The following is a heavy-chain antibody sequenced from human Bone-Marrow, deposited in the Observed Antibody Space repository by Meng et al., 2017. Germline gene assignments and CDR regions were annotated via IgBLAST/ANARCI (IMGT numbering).Heavy chain of an antibody. D-gene: IGHD3-3*01. CDR2: INHSGST. CDR3: ARGRVFRRTNFGVVIFDY. Sequence: QVQLKPVAAGLLKPSETLSLTCAVYGGSFSGYYWSWIRQPPGKGLEWIGEINHSGSTNYNPSLKSRVTISVDTSKNQFSLKLSSVTAADTAVYYCARGRVFRRTNFGVVIFDYWGQGTLVTVSS. J-gene: IGHJ4*02. CDR1: GGSFSGYY. V-gene: IGHV4-34*01.